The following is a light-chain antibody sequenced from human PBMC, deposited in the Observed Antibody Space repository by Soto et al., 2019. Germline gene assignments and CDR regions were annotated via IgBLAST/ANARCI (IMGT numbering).Light chain of an antibody. Sequence: QSALTQPASVSGSPGQSITISCTGTSSDIGGYNYVSWYQQLPGKVPKLIIYDVSNRPSGVSDRFSGSKSGNAASPTISGLQAEDEADYYCSSYTRTSTLYVFGTGTKLTVL. J-gene: IGLJ1*01. V-gene: IGLV2-14*03. CDR1: SSDIGGYNY. CDR2: DVS. CDR3: SSYTRTSTLYV.